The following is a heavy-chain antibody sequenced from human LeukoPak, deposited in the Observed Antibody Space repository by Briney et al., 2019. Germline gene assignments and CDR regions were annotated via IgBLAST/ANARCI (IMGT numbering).Heavy chain of an antibody. D-gene: IGHD4-23*01. V-gene: IGHV1-46*01. J-gene: IGHJ4*02. CDR2: INPTGGGT. Sequence: GASVKVSCKASGYAFSSYYMHWVRQAPGQGLEWMGIINPTGGGTTYAQKFQGRLTTTRDTSTATIYMDLSSLRSEDTAVYFCARALDFGGNDFDYWGQGTLVTVSS. CDR1: GYAFSSYY. CDR3: ARALDFGGNDFDY.